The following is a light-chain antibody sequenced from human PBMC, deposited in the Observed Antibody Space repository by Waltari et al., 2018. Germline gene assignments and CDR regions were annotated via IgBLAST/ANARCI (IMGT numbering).Light chain of an antibody. J-gene: IGLJ3*02. CDR1: SSDIGS. Sequence: QSALTQPASVSGSPGQSITISCTGTSSDIGSVSWYQQLPGMAPKLMIYEGTKRPSGLSNRFSGSKSGNTASLTISGLQAEDDADYYCCSFVGGSSWVFGGGTKVTVL. CDR3: CSFVGGSSWV. CDR2: EGT. V-gene: IGLV2-23*01.